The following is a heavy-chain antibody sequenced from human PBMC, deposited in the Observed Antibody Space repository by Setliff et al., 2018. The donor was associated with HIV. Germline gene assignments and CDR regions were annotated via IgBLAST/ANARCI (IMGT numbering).Heavy chain of an antibody. CDR3: ASPTAIPH. D-gene: IGHD2-21*02. CDR1: GYTFTSYY. V-gene: IGHV1-46*01. CDR2: IHPSTGNT. Sequence: GASVKVSCKASGYTFTSYYMHWVRQAPGQGLEWMGLIHPSTGNTYYTQKFQGRVTWTRDTSTSTVYMELSSLRPEDTAVYYCASPTAIPHWGQGTLVTVSS. J-gene: IGHJ4*02.